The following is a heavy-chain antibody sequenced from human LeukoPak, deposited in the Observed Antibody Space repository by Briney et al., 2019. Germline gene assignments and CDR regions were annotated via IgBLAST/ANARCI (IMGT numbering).Heavy chain of an antibody. CDR3: AKGGVDSSGWYAPVARPMYYFDY. J-gene: IGHJ4*02. Sequence: PGGSLRLSCVASGLTLSSYFTSWVRQAPGKGLEWVSTITGSGDGTYYADSVKGRFTISRDNSKNTLYLQMNSLRAEDTAVYYCAKGGVDSSGWYAPVARPMYYFDYWGQGTLVTVSS. CDR1: GLTLSSYF. V-gene: IGHV3-23*01. D-gene: IGHD6-19*01. CDR2: ITGSGDGT.